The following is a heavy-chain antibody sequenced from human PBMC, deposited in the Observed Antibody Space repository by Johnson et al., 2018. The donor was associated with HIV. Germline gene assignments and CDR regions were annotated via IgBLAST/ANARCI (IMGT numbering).Heavy chain of an antibody. V-gene: IGHV3-30-3*01. Sequence: VQLVESGGGVVQPGRSLRLSCAASGFTFSSYAMHWVRQAPGKGLEWVAVISYDGSTKYYADSVKGRFTISRDNSKNTLYLQMNSLRAEDTAVYYCAREGRRDAFDIWGQGTMVTVSS. CDR3: AREGRRDAFDI. J-gene: IGHJ3*02. CDR1: GFTFSSYA. CDR2: ISYDGSTK.